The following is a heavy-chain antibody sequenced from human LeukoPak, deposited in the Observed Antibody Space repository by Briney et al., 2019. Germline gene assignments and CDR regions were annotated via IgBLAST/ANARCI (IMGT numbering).Heavy chain of an antibody. CDR3: AKTDSSDYSYFFDY. CDR2: ISGSGGRT. CDR1: GFTFSTYA. V-gene: IGHV3-23*01. D-gene: IGHD3-22*01. Sequence: GGSLRLSCAVSGFTFSTYAMSWVRQAPGKGLEWVSAISGSGGRTYYADSVKGRFTISRDNSKNTLYLQMNSLRAEDTAVYYCAKTDSSDYSYFFDYWGQGTLVTVSS. J-gene: IGHJ4*02.